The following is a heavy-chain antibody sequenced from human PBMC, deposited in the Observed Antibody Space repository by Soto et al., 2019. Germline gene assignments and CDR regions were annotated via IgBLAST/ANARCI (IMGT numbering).Heavy chain of an antibody. CDR3: ARVAGLRRGYSYGGTYYGMDV. J-gene: IGHJ6*02. CDR1: GFPFRSYA. Sequence: TGGPLRHSCTAYGFPFRSYAMHWVSPAPGKGPERVAVISYDGSNKYYADSVKGRFTISRDNSKNTLYLQMNSLRAEDTAVYYCARVAGLRRGYSYGGTYYGMDVWGQGTKVTVSS. CDR2: ISYDGSNK. V-gene: IGHV3-30-3*01. D-gene: IGHD5-18*01.